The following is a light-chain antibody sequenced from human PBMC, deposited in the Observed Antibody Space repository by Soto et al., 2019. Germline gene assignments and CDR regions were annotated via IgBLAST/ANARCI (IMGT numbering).Light chain of an antibody. CDR2: GIS. Sequence: IGLTQSPGTLSLSPGERATLSCRASQSVSSNYLAWYQQKSGQAPRLLIYGISSRATGIPDRFSGSGSGTDFTLTISRLEPEDFAVYYCQQYGTSRTFGQGTKVDIK. CDR1: QSVSSNY. J-gene: IGKJ1*01. V-gene: IGKV3-20*01. CDR3: QQYGTSRT.